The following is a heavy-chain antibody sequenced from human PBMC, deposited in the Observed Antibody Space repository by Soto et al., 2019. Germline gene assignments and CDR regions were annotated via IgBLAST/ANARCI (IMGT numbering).Heavy chain of an antibody. CDR2: ISYDGSNK. CDR3: ARELTSGYDTIDY. CDR1: GFTFSSYA. V-gene: IGHV3-30-3*01. Sequence: PGGSLRLSCAASGFTFSSYAMHWVRQAPGKGLEWVAVISYDGSNKYYADSVKGRFTISRDNSKNTLYLQMNSLRAEDTAVYYCARELTSGYDTIDYWGQGTLVTVSS. D-gene: IGHD5-12*01. J-gene: IGHJ4*02.